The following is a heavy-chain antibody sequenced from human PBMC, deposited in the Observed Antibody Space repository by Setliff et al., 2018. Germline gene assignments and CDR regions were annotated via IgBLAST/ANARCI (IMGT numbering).Heavy chain of an antibody. D-gene: IGHD3-3*01. V-gene: IGHV4-61*09. CDR3: ARMSGFQYMDV. Sequence: SETLSLTCTVAGDSISSRRNYWGWIRQPAGKGLEWIGQIYTSWSTNYNPSLKSRATVSLDTSTNQFSLSLSSVTAADTAVYYCARMSGFQYMDVWGKGTTVTVSS. CDR1: GDSISSRRNY. CDR2: IYTSWST. J-gene: IGHJ6*03.